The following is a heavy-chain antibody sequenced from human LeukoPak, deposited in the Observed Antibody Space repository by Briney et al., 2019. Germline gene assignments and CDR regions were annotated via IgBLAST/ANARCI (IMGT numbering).Heavy chain of an antibody. V-gene: IGHV3-66*01. Sequence: GGSLRLSCAASGFTFSSYEMNWVRQAPGKGLEWVSVIYSGGRTYYADSVKGRFTISRDNSKNTLYFQMNSLRAEDTAVYYCARAGPSSSWHQFDYWGQGTLVTVSS. CDR3: ARAGPSSSWHQFDY. J-gene: IGHJ4*02. CDR2: IYSGGRT. CDR1: GFTFSSYE. D-gene: IGHD6-13*01.